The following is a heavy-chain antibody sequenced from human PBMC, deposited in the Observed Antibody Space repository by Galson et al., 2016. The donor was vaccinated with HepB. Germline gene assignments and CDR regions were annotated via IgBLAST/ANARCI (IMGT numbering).Heavy chain of an antibody. D-gene: IGHD5-12*01. V-gene: IGHV3-30*02. Sequence: SLRLSCAASGFTFSNFGMHWVRQAPGKGLDWVAFIRHDGSDVYYADSVKGRFTISRGNSKNTLDLQMNSLRAEDTAVYYCAREVEYSSSQLDYWGQGNLVTVSS. CDR3: AREVEYSSSQLDY. J-gene: IGHJ4*02. CDR2: IRHDGSDV. CDR1: GFTFSNFG.